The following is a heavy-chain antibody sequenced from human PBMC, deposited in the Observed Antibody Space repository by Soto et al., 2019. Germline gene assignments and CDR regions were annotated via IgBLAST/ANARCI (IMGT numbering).Heavy chain of an antibody. CDR1: GFSVSSSH. J-gene: IGHJ5*02. D-gene: IGHD3-10*01. CDR3: AKLGPYGSESYSFRYNWIDP. Sequence: EVQLEDSGGGLIQPGGSLRLSCAASGFSVSSSHMIWVRQAPGKGLEWVSVIYSGGATYYAVSVKGRFTISRDRSKNTVYLQMDGLRTEDTAVYHCAKLGPYGSESYSFRYNWIDPWGQGTLVTVSS. V-gene: IGHV3-53*01. CDR2: IYSGGAT.